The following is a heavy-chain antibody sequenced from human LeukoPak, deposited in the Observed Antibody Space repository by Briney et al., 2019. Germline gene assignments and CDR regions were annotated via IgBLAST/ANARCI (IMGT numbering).Heavy chain of an antibody. CDR1: GFTFSSYA. Sequence: PGRSLRLSCAASGFTFSSYAMHWVRQAPGKGLEWVAVISYDGSNKYYADSVKGRFTISRDHSKNTLYLQMSSLRAEDTAVYYCAREGMYYDILTGYPLWEYWGQGTLVTVSS. CDR3: AREGMYYDILTGYPLWEY. D-gene: IGHD3-9*01. CDR2: ISYDGSNK. J-gene: IGHJ4*02. V-gene: IGHV3-30-3*01.